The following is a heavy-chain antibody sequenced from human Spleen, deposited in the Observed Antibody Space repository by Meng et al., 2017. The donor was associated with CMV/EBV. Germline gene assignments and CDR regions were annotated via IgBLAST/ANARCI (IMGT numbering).Heavy chain of an antibody. Sequence: GGSLRLSCAASGFTFSDYYLSWIRQAPGKGLQWISYISRGGSATYYADSVKGRFTISRDNAKNSLYLQMNSLRAEDTALYYCASDGSGIAVPRSWGQGTLVTVSS. CDR2: ISRGGSAT. J-gene: IGHJ4*02. CDR3: ASDGSGIAVPRS. V-gene: IGHV3-11*04. D-gene: IGHD6-19*01. CDR1: GFTFSDYY.